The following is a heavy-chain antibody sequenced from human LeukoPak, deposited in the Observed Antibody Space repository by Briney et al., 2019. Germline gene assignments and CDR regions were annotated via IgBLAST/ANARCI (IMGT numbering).Heavy chain of an antibody. CDR3: ARANSYGFSGIDY. J-gene: IGHJ4*02. CDR2: ISSSSSYI. V-gene: IGHV3-21*01. Sequence: GGSLRLSCAASGFTFSSYSMNWVRQAPGKGLEWVSSISSSSSYIYYADSVKGRFTISRDNAKNSLYLQMNSLRAEDTAVYYCARANSYGFSGIDYWGQGTLVTVSS. CDR1: GFTFSSYS. D-gene: IGHD5-18*01.